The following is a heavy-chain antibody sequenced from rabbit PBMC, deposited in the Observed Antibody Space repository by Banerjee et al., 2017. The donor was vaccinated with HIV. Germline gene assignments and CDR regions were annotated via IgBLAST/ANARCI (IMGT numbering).Heavy chain of an antibody. Sequence: QSLEESGGDLVKPGASLTLTCTASGFSFSNKYVMCWVRQAPGKGLEWIACINTSSGNTAYATWAKGRFTISKTSSTTVTLQMTSLTAADTATYFGARRYGAYAWASGLWGPGTLVTVS. CDR3: ARRYGAYAWASGL. J-gene: IGHJ4*01. V-gene: IGHV1S40*01. CDR2: INTSSGNT. CDR1: GFSFSNKYV. D-gene: IGHD6-1*01.